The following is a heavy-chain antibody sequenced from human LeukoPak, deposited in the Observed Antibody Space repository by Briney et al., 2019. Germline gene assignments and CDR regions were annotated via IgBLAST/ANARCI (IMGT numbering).Heavy chain of an antibody. D-gene: IGHD3-22*01. J-gene: IGHJ4*02. CDR3: ARDLAVVLSDY. V-gene: IGHV3-48*04. CDR2: ISSSSSTI. Sequence: GGSLRLSCAASGFNFSSYSMNWVRQAPGKGLEWVSSISSSSSTIYYADSVKGRFTISRDNAKNSLYLQMNSLRAEDTAVYYCARDLAVVLSDYWGQGILVTVSS. CDR1: GFNFSSYS.